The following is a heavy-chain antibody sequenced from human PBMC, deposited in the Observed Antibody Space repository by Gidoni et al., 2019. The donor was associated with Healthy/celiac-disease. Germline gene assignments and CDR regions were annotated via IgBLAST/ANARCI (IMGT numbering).Heavy chain of an antibody. CDR1: GSTFGYYA. D-gene: IGHD5-12*01. CDR3: TRFGSGYEGVDY. V-gene: IGHV3-49*03. Sequence: EVQLVASGGGLVQPGRSLRLSCTASGSTFGYYAMSWFRQAPGKGLEWVGFIRSKAYGGTTEYAASVKGRFTISRDDSKSIAYLQMNSLKTEDTAVYYCTRFGSGYEGVDYWGQGTLVT. J-gene: IGHJ4*02. CDR2: IRSKAYGGTT.